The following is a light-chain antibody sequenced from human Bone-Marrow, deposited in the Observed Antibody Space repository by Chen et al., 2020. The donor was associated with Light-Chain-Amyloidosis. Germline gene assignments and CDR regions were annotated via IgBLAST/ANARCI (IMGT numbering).Light chain of an antibody. CDR1: QTISSNY. V-gene: IGKV3-20*01. J-gene: IGKJ4*01. Sequence: EIVLTQSPGTLSLSPGEGANLSCRASQTISSNYLTWYQQKLGQAPRLLIYGSSSRATGIPDRFTGSGSWTDFTLTINRLEPEDFAMYYCQQYGTSPLTFGGGTKVEIK. CDR2: GSS. CDR3: QQYGTSPLT.